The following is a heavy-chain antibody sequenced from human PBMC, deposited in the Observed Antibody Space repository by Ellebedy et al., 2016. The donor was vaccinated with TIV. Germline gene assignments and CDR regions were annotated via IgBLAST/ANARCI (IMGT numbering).Heavy chain of an antibody. Sequence: GESLKISCAASGFTFSSYGMHWVRQPPGKGLEWVSVIWCAGSIPYYGDSVKGRFTISRDNSKNTLFLQMNSLRAEDAAVYCCARKRGYCGGEGYSSLDGMDVWGQGTTVTVSS. CDR1: GFTFSSYG. V-gene: IGHV3-33*08. CDR3: ARKRGYCGGEGYSSLDGMDV. D-gene: IGHD2-21*01. J-gene: IGHJ6*02. CDR2: IWCAGSIP.